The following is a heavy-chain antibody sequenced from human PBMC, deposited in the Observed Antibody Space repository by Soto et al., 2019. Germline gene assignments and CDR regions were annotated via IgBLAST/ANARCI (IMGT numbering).Heavy chain of an antibody. D-gene: IGHD4-17*01. CDR2: INPNSGGT. CDR1: GYTFTGYY. J-gene: IGHJ6*02. V-gene: IGHV1-2*04. CDR3: ARDQGMTTVTTGYYGMDV. Sequence: QVQLVQSGAEVKKPGASVKVSCKASGYTFTGYYMHWVRQAPGQGLEWMGWINPNSGGTNYAQKFQGWVTMTRDTSISTAYMELSRLRSDDTAVYCCARDQGMTTVTTGYYGMDVWGQGTTVTVSS.